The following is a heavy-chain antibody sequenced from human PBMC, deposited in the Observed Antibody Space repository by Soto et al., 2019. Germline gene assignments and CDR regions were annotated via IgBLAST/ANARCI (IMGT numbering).Heavy chain of an antibody. D-gene: IGHD3-9*01. J-gene: IGHJ4*02. V-gene: IGHV4-31*03. CDR1: GGSISSVGHY. Sequence: LSLTCTVSGGSISSVGHYWTWIRQPPGKGLEWIGSIYHTGSTYYSPSLRSRLTISVDTSKSQFSLRLNSVTAADTAVYYCARATGTLRSRNCDYWGQGTLVTVSS. CDR3: ARATGTLRSRNCDY. CDR2: IYHTGST.